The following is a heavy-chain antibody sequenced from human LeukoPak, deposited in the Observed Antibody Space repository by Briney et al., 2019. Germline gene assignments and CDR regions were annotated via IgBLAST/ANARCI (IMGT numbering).Heavy chain of an antibody. Sequence: SETLSLTCTVSGGSISSSGYYWGWIRQPPGKGLEWIGSIYYSGSTYYNPSLKSRVTISVDTSKNQFSLRLSSVNAADTAVFYCARQGYADFSSRPFDYWGQGTLVTVSS. CDR1: GGSISSSGYY. CDR2: IYYSGST. CDR3: ARQGYADFSSRPFDY. J-gene: IGHJ4*02. D-gene: IGHD2-8*01. V-gene: IGHV4-39*01.